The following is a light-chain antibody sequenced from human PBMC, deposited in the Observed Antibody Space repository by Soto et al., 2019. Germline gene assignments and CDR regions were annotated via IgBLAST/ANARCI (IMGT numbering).Light chain of an antibody. CDR1: TSDVGTYNL. CDR3: SSYAGGNTAV. Sequence: QSVLTQPASESGSPGQSITISCTGTTSDVGTYNLVSWYQQHPDKAPKLMIYEVTKRPSGVSNRFSGSKSGNTASLTISGLQADDEADYYCSSYAGGNTAVFGGGTKVTVL. CDR2: EVT. J-gene: IGLJ2*01. V-gene: IGLV2-23*02.